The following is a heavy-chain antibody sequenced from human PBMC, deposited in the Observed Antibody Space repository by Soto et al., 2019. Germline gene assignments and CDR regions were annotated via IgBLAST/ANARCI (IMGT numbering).Heavy chain of an antibody. Sequence: SETLSLTCTVSGGSIFSYYWACIRQPPGNRLEWIVNIYSGGSTFYNPSLKSRLTISLDTSKNQFSLRLTSVTAADAAVYYCARAPRSGDCFDFWGQGTLVTVS. CDR3: ARAPRSGDCFDF. V-gene: IGHV4-59*01. CDR1: GGSIFSYY. D-gene: IGHD1-26*01. J-gene: IGHJ4*02. CDR2: IYSGGST.